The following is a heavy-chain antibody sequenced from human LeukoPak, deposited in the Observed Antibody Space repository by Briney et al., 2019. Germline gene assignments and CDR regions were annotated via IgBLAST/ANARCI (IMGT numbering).Heavy chain of an antibody. CDR2: INTDGSST. CDR3: ARSSLLRFLFAI. J-gene: IGHJ3*02. D-gene: IGHD1-26*01. Sequence: GGSLRLSCAASGFTFSSYWMHWVRQAPGKGLVWVSRINTDGSSTNYADSVKGRFTISRDNSKNTLYLQMNSLRAEDTAVYYCARSSLLRFLFAIWGQGTMVTVSS. V-gene: IGHV3-74*01. CDR1: GFTFSSYW.